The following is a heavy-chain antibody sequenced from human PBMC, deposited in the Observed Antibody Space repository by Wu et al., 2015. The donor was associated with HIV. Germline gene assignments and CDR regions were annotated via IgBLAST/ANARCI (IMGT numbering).Heavy chain of an antibody. Sequence: QVQLVQSGAEVKKPGASVKVSCKASGYTSPATICTGCDRPLDKGLSGWGIINPSGGSTSYAQKFQGRVTMTRDTSTSTVYMELSSLRSEDTAVYYCARSAVVVPAAMGKYYYYYYMDVWGKGTTVTVSS. CDR1: GYTSPAT. CDR2: INPSGGST. V-gene: IGHV1-46*03. D-gene: IGHD2-2*01. J-gene: IGHJ6*03. CDR3: ARSAVVVPAAMGKYYYYYYMDV.